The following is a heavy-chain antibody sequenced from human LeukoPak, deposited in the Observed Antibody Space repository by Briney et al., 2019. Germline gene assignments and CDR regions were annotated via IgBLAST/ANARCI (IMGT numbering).Heavy chain of an antibody. J-gene: IGHJ3*02. CDR2: IYYGGST. D-gene: IGHD2-21*01. CDR3: ARMFVVVRPDAFNI. V-gene: IGHV4-59*01. Sequence: SETLSLTCNDSGDSISGYSWSWIRQPPGKGLEWIGNIYYGGSTSYNPSLKSRVTISIDTSNNLFSLNLRSVTAADTAVYYCARMFVVVRPDAFNIWGQGTMVTVSS. CDR1: GDSISGYS.